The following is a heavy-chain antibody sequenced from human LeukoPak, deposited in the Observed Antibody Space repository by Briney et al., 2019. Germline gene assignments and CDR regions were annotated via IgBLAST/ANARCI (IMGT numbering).Heavy chain of an antibody. J-gene: IGHJ4*02. Sequence: SVKVSCKASGYTFTSYGISWVRQAPGQGLEWMGWISCYNGDTMYAQNVQGRVTMTTDTSTRTAYIELRSLRSDDTAMYYCARDPSNSSGYHAHFDSWGQGTLVTVSS. D-gene: IGHD3-22*01. CDR1: GYTFTSYG. V-gene: IGHV1-18*01. CDR3: ARDPSNSSGYHAHFDS. CDR2: ISCYNGDT.